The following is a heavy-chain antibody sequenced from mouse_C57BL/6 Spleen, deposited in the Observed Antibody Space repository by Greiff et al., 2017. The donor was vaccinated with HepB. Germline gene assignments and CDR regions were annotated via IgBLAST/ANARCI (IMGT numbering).Heavy chain of an antibody. J-gene: IGHJ4*01. CDR1: GYTFTSYW. Sequence: QVQLQHPGAELVKPGASVKMSCKASGYTFTSYWITWVKQRPGQGLEWIGDIYPGSGSTNYNEKFKSKATLTVDTSSSTAYMQLSSLTSEDSAVYHCAKGYDYGDYAMDYWGQGTSVTVSS. CDR3: AKGYDYGDYAMDY. V-gene: IGHV1-55*01. D-gene: IGHD2-4*01. CDR2: IYPGSGST.